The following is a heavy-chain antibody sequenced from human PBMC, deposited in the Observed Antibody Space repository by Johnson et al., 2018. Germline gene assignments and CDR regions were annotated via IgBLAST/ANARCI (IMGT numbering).Heavy chain of an antibody. J-gene: IGHJ3*02. V-gene: IGHV3-21*01. D-gene: IGHD1-26*01. CDR2: ISSSSGYI. CDR3: ARDGWWELLQPYAFDI. Sequence: QLVESGGGLVKPGGSLRLSCAASGFTFSSYSMNWVRQAPGKGLEWVSSISSSSGYIYYADSVKGRFPISRDNAKNSVYLQKNSLRAEDTAVYYCARDGWWELLQPYAFDIWGQGTMVTVSS. CDR1: GFTFSSYS.